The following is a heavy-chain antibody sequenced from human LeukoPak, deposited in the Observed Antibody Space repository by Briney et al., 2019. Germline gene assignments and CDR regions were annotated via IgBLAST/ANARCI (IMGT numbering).Heavy chain of an antibody. V-gene: IGHV3-33*08. D-gene: IGHD3-3*01. CDR1: GFTFSNYA. CDR3: ARDGSYYDFWSGYSSPYGMDV. CDR2: IWYDGSNK. J-gene: IGHJ6*02. Sequence: GGSLRLSCVGSGFTFSNYAMSWVRQAPGKGLEWVAVIWYDGSNKYYADSVKGRFTISRDNSKNTLYLQMNSLRAEDTAVYYCARDGSYYDFWSGYSSPYGMDVWGQGTTVTVSS.